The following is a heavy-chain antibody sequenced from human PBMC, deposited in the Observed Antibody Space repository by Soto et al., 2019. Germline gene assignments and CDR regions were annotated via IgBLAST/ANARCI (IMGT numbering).Heavy chain of an antibody. Sequence: GGSRRLSCAASAFTFNNYAMSWVRQAPGKGLEWVSGIGGSGRTTYYAESVKGRFTISRDNSNNTLFLQMNSLRAEDTAVYYCAKSRYSDSSGDFYDYWGQGTLVTVSS. J-gene: IGHJ4*02. V-gene: IGHV3-23*01. CDR3: AKSRYSDSSGDFYDY. D-gene: IGHD3-22*01. CDR1: AFTFNNYA. CDR2: IGGSGRTT.